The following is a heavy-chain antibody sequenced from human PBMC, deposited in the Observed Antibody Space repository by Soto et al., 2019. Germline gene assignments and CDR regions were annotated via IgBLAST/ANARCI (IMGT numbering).Heavy chain of an antibody. J-gene: IGHJ5*02. CDR2: IYHSGDT. CDR1: GDSISNTNW. CDR3: ASGERQQQRDT. Sequence: QVQLQESGPGLVKPSGTLSLTCAVSGDSISNTNWWSWVRQPPGKGLEWIGEIYHSGDTNYNPSLKRRVILSVDKSKNQFFLKVNSVTAADTAVYYCASGERQQQRDTWGRGILVTVSS. V-gene: IGHV4-4*02. D-gene: IGHD6-13*01.